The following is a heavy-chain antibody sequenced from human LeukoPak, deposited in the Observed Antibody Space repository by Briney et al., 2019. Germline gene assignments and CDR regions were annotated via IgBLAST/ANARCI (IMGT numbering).Heavy chain of an antibody. CDR1: GGSISSANYC. Sequence: PSETLSLTCSVSGGSISSANYCWSWIRQPPAKGLEWIGYICYGGNTYYSPSLKSRVTISVDTSKNQFSLNLTSVIAADTAVYYCARALYWFDPWGQGTLVTVSS. J-gene: IGHJ5*02. V-gene: IGHV4-30-4*01. CDR2: ICYGGNT. CDR3: ARALYWFDP.